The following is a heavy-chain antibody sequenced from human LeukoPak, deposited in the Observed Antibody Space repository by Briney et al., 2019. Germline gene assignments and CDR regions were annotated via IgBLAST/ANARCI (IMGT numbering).Heavy chain of an antibody. J-gene: IGHJ5*02. CDR3: ARLQWAAAGLGLLGDWVDP. CDR2: IYYSGST. Sequence: SETLSLTCTVSVCSISSSSYYWGWIRQPPGKGLEWIGSIYYSGSTYYNPSLKSRVTISVDTSKNQFSLKLSSVTAADTAVYYCARLQWAAAGLGLLGDWVDPWGQGTLVTVSS. V-gene: IGHV4-39*01. CDR1: VCSISSSSYY. D-gene: IGHD6-13*01.